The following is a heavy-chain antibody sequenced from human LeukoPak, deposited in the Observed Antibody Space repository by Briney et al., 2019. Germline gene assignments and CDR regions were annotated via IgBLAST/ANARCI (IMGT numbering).Heavy chain of an antibody. CDR3: ARAPSQNWNYGGCWFDP. Sequence: SETLSLTCAVYGGSFSGYYWSWIRQPPGKGLEWIGEINHSGSTNYNPSLKSRVTISVDTSKNQFSLKLSSVTAADTAVYYCARAPSQNWNYGGCWFDPWGQGTLVTVSS. D-gene: IGHD1-7*01. V-gene: IGHV4-34*01. J-gene: IGHJ5*02. CDR1: GGSFSGYY. CDR2: INHSGST.